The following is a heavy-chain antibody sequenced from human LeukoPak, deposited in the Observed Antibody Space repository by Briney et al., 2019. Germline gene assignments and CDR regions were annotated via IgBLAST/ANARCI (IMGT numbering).Heavy chain of an antibody. J-gene: IGHJ4*02. CDR3: TTVASFEYYYDSSGYQGSFYFDY. CDR2: IKSKTDGGTT. D-gene: IGHD3-22*01. CDR1: GFTFSNAW. V-gene: IGHV3-15*01. Sequence: GGSLRLSCAASGFTFSNAWMSRVRQAPGKGLEWVGRIKSKTDGGTTDYAAPVKGRFTISRDDSKNTLYLQMNSLKTEDTAVYYCTTVASFEYYYDSSGYQGSFYFDYWGQGTLVTVSS.